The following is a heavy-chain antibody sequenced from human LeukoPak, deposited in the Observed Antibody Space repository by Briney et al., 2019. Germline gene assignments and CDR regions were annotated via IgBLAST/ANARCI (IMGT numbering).Heavy chain of an antibody. V-gene: IGHV3-23*01. CDR2: IGGRDGST. Sequence: GGSLRLSCAASGFTFSSYGMSWVRQAPGKGLEWVSAIGGRDGSTYYADSVKGRFTISRDNSKNTLYLQMNSLRAEDTAVYYCATAGGSSGSYPLIYWGQGILVTVSS. CDR3: ATAGGSSGSYPLIY. CDR1: GFTFSSYG. D-gene: IGHD6-19*01. J-gene: IGHJ4*02.